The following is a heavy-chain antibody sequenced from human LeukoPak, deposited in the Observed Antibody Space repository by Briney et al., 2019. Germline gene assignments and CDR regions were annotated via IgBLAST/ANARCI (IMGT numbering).Heavy chain of an antibody. CDR3: ARGGSGSSSWYGDYFDY. J-gene: IGHJ4*02. CDR2: IYSGGST. D-gene: IGHD6-13*01. Sequence: GGSLRLSCAVSGFSVSNYYMSWVRQAPGKGLEWVSVIYSGGSTYYADSVKGRFTISRHNSKNTLYLQMNSLRAEDTAVYYCARGGSGSSSWYGDYFDYWGQGTLVTVSS. CDR1: GFSVSNYY. V-gene: IGHV3-53*04.